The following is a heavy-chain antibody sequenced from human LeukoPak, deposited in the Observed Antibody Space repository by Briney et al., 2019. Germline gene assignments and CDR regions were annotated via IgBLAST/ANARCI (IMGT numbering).Heavy chain of an antibody. V-gene: IGHV4-59*01. CDR3: ARDSGYDGGHFDY. D-gene: IGHD5-12*01. CDR2: IYYSGST. CDR1: GGSISSYY. J-gene: IGHJ4*02. Sequence: SETLSLTCTVSGGSISSYYWSWIRQPPGKGLEWIGYIYYSGSTNYNPSLKSRVTISVDTSKNQFSLKLSSATAADTAVYYCARDSGYDGGHFDYWGQGTLVTVSS.